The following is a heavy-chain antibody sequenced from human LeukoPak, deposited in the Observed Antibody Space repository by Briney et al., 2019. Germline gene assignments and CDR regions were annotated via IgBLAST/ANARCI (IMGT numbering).Heavy chain of an antibody. CDR1: GYTFSGYY. Sequence: GASVKVSCKASGYTFSGYYMHWVRQAPGQGLEWMGWINPKSGGTNYAQKFQGWVTMTRDTSISTAYMELSRLRSDDTAVYYCARGRKYYYDSSGYYDYWGQGTLVTVSS. J-gene: IGHJ4*02. D-gene: IGHD3-22*01. CDR3: ARGRKYYYDSSGYYDY. V-gene: IGHV1-2*04. CDR2: INPKSGGT.